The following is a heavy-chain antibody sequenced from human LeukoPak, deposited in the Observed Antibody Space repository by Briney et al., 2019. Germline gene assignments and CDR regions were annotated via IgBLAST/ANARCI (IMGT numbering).Heavy chain of an antibody. CDR3: ARYPLGYSGYLKD. CDR1: GYTFTGYF. D-gene: IGHD5-12*01. Sequence: ASVRVSCKASGYTFTGYFMHWVRQAPGQGLEWVGWINANSGGANYAQEFQGRATMTRDTSISTAYMELSRLRSDDTAVYYCARYPLGYSGYLKDWGQGTLVTVSS. J-gene: IGHJ4*02. CDR2: INANSGGA. V-gene: IGHV1-2*02.